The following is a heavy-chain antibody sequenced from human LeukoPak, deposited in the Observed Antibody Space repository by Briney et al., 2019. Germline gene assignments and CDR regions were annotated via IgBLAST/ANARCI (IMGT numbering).Heavy chain of an antibody. D-gene: IGHD3-22*01. V-gene: IGHV1-18*01. CDR2: ISAYNGNT. CDR3: ARDGGYSYYDSSNYWPLDY. Sequence: GASVKVSCKASGYTFISYGFSWVRQAPGQGLEWMGWISAYNGNTNYAQKVQGRVTMTTDTSTSTVYMELRSLRSDYTAVYYCARDGGYSYYDSSNYWPLDYWGQGTLVTVSS. CDR1: GYTFISYG. J-gene: IGHJ4*02.